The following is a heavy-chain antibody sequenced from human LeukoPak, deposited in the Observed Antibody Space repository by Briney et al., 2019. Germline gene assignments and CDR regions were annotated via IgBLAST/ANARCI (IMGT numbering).Heavy chain of an antibody. Sequence: GGSLRLSCAASGFTFSDYYMSWIRQAPGKGLEWVSYISGSGRTIFYADSVKGRFTISRDNAKNSLYLQVDSLRVEDTAVYYCARDRGSYSDYWGQGTLVTVSS. V-gene: IGHV3-11*01. J-gene: IGHJ4*02. CDR1: GFTFSDYY. CDR2: ISGSGRTI. CDR3: ARDRGSYSDY. D-gene: IGHD1-26*01.